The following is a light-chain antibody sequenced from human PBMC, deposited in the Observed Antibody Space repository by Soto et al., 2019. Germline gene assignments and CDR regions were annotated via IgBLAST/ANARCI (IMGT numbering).Light chain of an antibody. J-gene: IGKJ1*01. CDR3: QQYNSYSPPWT. CDR1: QSISSW. Sequence: DIQMTQSPSTLSASVGDRVTITCRASQSISSWLAWYQQKPGKAPKLLIYKASSLGSGVPSRFSGSGSGTEFTITISSLQPDDFATYYRQQYNSYSPPWTFGQGTKVEIK. CDR2: KAS. V-gene: IGKV1-5*03.